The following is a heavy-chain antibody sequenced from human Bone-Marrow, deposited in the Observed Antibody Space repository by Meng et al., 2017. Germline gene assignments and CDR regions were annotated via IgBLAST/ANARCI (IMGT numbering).Heavy chain of an antibody. CDR2: ISSSGSTI. D-gene: IGHD3-16*01. CDR3: ARDLRGPSSY. CDR1: GFSLSGTY. J-gene: IGHJ4*02. V-gene: IGHV3-11*04. Sequence: GESLKISCAASGFSLSGTYMAWVRQAPGEGLEWVSYISSSGSTIYYADSVKGRFTISRDNAKNSLYLQMNSLRAEDTAVYYCARDLRGPSSYWGQGTLVTVSS.